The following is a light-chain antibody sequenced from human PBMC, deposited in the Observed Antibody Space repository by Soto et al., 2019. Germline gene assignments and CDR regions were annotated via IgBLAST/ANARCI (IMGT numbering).Light chain of an antibody. CDR2: EVS. J-gene: IGLJ1*01. CDR1: SIDVGFYNY. V-gene: IGLV2-8*01. Sequence: QSALTQPPSASGSPGQSVTISCAGTSIDVGFYNYVSWYQQHPGKAPKLIISEVSQRPSGVPDRFSGSKSGNTASLTVSGLQAEDEADYYCCSYAGTNNFVFGTGTKLTVL. CDR3: CSYAGTNNFV.